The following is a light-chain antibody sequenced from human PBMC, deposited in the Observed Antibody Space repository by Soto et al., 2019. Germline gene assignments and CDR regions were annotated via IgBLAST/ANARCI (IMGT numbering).Light chain of an antibody. Sequence: DIQMTQSPSSLSASVGDRVTIACRASQSIRRFLAWYQQKPGKAPKLLIYQASNLESGVPSRFSGSGSGTEFTLTISSLQPDDLAVYYCQQYNYYRWTFGQGTKVHIK. CDR2: QAS. CDR3: QQYNYYRWT. J-gene: IGKJ1*01. CDR1: QSIRRF. V-gene: IGKV1-5*03.